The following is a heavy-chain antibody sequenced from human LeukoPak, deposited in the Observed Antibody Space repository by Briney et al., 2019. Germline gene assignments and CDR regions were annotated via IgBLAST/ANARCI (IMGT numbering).Heavy chain of an antibody. CDR3: ANSPKSDY. V-gene: IGHV3-23*01. CDR2: TSGSGGST. Sequence: GGSLRLSCAASGLTLSSYGMSWFRQAPGKGLEWLSATSGSGGSTYYADSVQGRFTISRDNSKNTLYLQMSSLRAEDTAVYYCANSPKSDYWGQGTLVTVSS. CDR1: GLTLSSYG. J-gene: IGHJ4*02.